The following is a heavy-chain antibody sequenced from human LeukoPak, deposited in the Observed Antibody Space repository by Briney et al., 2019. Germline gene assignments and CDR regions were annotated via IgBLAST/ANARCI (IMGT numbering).Heavy chain of an antibody. CDR3: ARVKFTVAGTFDY. D-gene: IGHD6-19*01. CDR1: GFTFSTYE. CDR2: ISSSGNTI. J-gene: IGHJ4*02. Sequence: GGALRLSFAAPGFTFSTYEMNWGPPAPGEGLGWVSYISSSGNTIYCADSVKGRFTISRDNAKNTLYLQMNSLRAEDTAVYYCARVKFTVAGTFDYWGQGTLVTVSS. V-gene: IGHV3-48*03.